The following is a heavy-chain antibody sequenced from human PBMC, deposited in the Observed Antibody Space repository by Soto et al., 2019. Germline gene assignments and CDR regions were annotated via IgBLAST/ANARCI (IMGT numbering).Heavy chain of an antibody. Sequence: HPGGSLRLSCAASGFPFSSYGMHWVRQAPGKGLEWVAVISYDGSNKYYADSVKGRFTISRDNSKNTLYLQMNSLRAEDTAVYYCARGPKLTDFGDRGYYGMDVWGHGTTVTVSS. CDR2: ISYDGSNK. CDR1: GFPFSSYG. V-gene: IGHV3-30*03. D-gene: IGHD4-17*01. J-gene: IGHJ6*02. CDR3: ARGPKLTDFGDRGYYGMDV.